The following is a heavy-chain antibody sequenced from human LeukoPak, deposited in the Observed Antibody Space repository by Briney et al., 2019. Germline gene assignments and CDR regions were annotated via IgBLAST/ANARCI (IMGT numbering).Heavy chain of an antibody. J-gene: IGHJ6*03. V-gene: IGHV3-23*01. CDR2: ISGSGGST. D-gene: IGHD6-13*01. CDR1: GFTFSSYA. Sequence: GGSLRLSCAASGFTFSSYAMSWVRQAPGKGLEWVSAISGSGGSTYYADSVKGRFTISRDNSKNTLYLQMNSLRAEDTAVYYCAKDLSPYSSSSNYMDVWGKGTTVTVSS. CDR3: AKDLSPYSSSSNYMDV.